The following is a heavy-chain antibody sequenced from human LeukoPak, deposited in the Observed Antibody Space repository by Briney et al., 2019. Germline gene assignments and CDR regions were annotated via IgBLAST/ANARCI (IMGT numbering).Heavy chain of an antibody. Sequence: GGSLRLSCAASGFIVSSDYISWVRQTPGKGLEWVSVIYSGGSTFYADSVKGRFTISRDISKNTVYLQMNSLRGEDTAVFYCASGGKYCTGGACYSDWGQGTLVTVSS. D-gene: IGHD2-8*02. CDR2: IYSGGST. V-gene: IGHV3-53*01. CDR3: ASGGKYCTGGACYSD. CDR1: GFIVSSDY. J-gene: IGHJ4*02.